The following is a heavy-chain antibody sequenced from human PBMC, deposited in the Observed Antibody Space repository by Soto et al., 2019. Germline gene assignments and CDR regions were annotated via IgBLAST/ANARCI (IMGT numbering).Heavy chain of an antibody. CDR1: GGTFSSYA. Sequence: GASVKVSCKASGGTFSSYAISWVRHAPGQGLEWMGGIIPIFGTANYAQKFQGRVTITADESTSTAYMELSSLRSEDTAVYYCARGSRGSYYAYYFDYWGQGTLVTVSS. V-gene: IGHV1-69*13. CDR2: IIPIFGTA. CDR3: ARGSRGSYYAYYFDY. D-gene: IGHD1-26*01. J-gene: IGHJ4*02.